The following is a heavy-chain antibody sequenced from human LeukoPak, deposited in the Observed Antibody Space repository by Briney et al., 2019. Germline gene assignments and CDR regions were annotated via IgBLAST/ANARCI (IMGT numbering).Heavy chain of an antibody. D-gene: IGHD2-2*01. CDR3: AKDQYCSSTTCYWGIFDY. Sequence: GGSLRLSCAASGFTFSHYAMHWVRQAPGKGLEWVAVISYHGIDKYYADSVKGRFTISRDNSKNALYLQMNSLRAEDTAIYYCAKDQYCSSTTCYWGIFDYWGQGTLVTVSS. CDR2: ISYHGIDK. V-gene: IGHV3-30-3*01. CDR1: GFTFSHYA. J-gene: IGHJ4*02.